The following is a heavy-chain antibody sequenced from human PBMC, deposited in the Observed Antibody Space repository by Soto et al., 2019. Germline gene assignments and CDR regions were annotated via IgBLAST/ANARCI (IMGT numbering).Heavy chain of an antibody. CDR1: GYTLPNFG. D-gene: IGHD1-26*01. J-gene: IGHJ4*01. Sequence: ASVKVSCKASGYTLPNFGLSWVRQAPGQGLEWMGCISAYTANTNYAQKLQDRVTMTTDTSTSTAFLELRSLRSDDTAVYYCARENSGSYHRHFDYWGQGTLVTVSS. CDR2: ISAYTANT. V-gene: IGHV1-18*01. CDR3: ARENSGSYHRHFDY.